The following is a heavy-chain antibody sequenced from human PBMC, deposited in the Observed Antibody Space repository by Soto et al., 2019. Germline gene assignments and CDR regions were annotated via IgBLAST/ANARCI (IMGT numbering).Heavy chain of an antibody. CDR3: ARGGGGYYYYGMDV. D-gene: IGHD2-15*01. Sequence: LRLSCAASGFTFSGYAMHWVRQAPGKGLEWVAAISYDGSNKYYADSVKGRFIISRDNSKNTLYLQMNSLRPEDTAVYYCARGGGGYYYYGMDVWGQGTTVTVSS. CDR2: ISYDGSNK. V-gene: IGHV3-30-3*01. J-gene: IGHJ6*02. CDR1: GFTFSGYA.